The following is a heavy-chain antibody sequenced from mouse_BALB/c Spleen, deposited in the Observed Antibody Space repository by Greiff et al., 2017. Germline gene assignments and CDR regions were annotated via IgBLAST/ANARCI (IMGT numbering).Heavy chain of an antibody. J-gene: IGHJ4*01. V-gene: IGHV1-7*01. Sequence: VMLVESGAELAKPGASVKMSCKASGYTFTSYWMHWVKQRPGQGLEWIGYINPSTGYTEYNQKFKDKATLTADKSSSTAYMQLSSLTSEDSAVYYCARQARATSDAMDYWGQGNSVTVSP. CDR2: INPSTGYT. CDR1: GYTFTSYW. D-gene: IGHD3-1*01. CDR3: ARQARATSDAMDY.